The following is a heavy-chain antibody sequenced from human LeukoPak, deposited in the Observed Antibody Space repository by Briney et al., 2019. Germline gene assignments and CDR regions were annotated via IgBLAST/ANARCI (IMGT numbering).Heavy chain of an antibody. CDR1: GGSISSYY. CDR3: ARSDYYGSGSYYNLAFDY. CDR2: IYYSGST. D-gene: IGHD3-10*01. Sequence: SETLSLTCTVSGGSISSYYWSWIRQPPGKGLEWIGYIYYSGSTNYNPSLKSRVTISVDTSKNQFSLKLSSVTAADTAVYYCARSDYYGSGSYYNLAFDYWGQRTPVTVSS. J-gene: IGHJ4*02. V-gene: IGHV4-59*08.